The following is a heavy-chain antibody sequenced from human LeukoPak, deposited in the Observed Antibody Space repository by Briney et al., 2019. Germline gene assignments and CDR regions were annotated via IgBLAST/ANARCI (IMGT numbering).Heavy chain of an antibody. CDR3: ARGVGATSYAFDI. Sequence: GGSLRLSCAASRFTFSSYSMTWVRQAPGKGLEWVSSISSSSSYIYYADSVKGRFTISRDNAKNSLYLQMNSLRAEDTAVYYCARGVGATSYAFDIWGQGTMVTVSS. D-gene: IGHD1-26*01. V-gene: IGHV3-21*01. J-gene: IGHJ3*02. CDR1: RFTFSSYS. CDR2: ISSSSSYI.